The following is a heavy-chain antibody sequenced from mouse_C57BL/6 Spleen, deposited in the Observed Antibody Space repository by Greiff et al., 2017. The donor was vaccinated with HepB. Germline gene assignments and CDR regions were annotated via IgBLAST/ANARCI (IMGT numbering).Heavy chain of an antibody. Sequence: EVMLVESGAELVRTGASVKLSCTASGFNIKDDYMHWVKQRPEQGLEGIGWIDPENGDTEYASKFQGKATITADTSSNTAYLQLSSLTSEDTAVYYCTTKGYPDYWGQGTTLTVSS. CDR1: GFNIKDDY. CDR2: IDPENGDT. CDR3: TTKGYPDY. D-gene: IGHD2-2*01. V-gene: IGHV14-4*01. J-gene: IGHJ2*01.